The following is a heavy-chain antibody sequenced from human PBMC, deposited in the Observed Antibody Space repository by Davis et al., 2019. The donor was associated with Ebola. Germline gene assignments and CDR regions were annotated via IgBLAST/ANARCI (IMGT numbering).Heavy chain of an antibody. V-gene: IGHV3-7*01. J-gene: IGHJ4*02. CDR1: GFTFSNYW. D-gene: IGHD6-13*01. CDR3: ARGGGSSWTRNSFDY. Sequence: GESLKISCAASGFTFSNYWMSWVRQAPGKGLEWVANIKQDGSEKYYVDSVKGRFTISRDNAKNTLYLQMNSLRAEDTAVYYCARGGGSSWTRNSFDYWGQGTLVTVSS. CDR2: IKQDGSEK.